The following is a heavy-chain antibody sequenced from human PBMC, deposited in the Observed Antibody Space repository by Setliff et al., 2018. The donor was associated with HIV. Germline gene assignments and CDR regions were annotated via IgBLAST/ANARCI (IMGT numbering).Heavy chain of an antibody. Sequence: SETLSLTCTVSGASISSGGYYWSWIRQHPGKGLEWIAYIYYSGSTYYNPSLKSRVTISVDTSKNHFSLKLSSVTAADTAVYYCARAALTSVTTGFLDWYLDLWGRGTLVTVSS. D-gene: IGHD4-17*01. J-gene: IGHJ2*01. CDR1: GASISSGGYY. CDR3: ARAALTSVTTGFLDWYLDL. CDR2: IYYSGST. V-gene: IGHV4-31*03.